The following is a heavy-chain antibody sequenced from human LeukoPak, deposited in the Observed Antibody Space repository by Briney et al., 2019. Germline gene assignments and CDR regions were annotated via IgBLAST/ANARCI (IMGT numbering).Heavy chain of an antibody. CDR2: IKQDGSEK. CDR3: ARDGPTAYFDY. J-gene: IGHJ4*02. D-gene: IGHD5-18*01. CDR1: GFTFSKSW. V-gene: IGHV3-7*01. Sequence: PGGSLRLSCAASGFTFSKSWMSWVRQAPGKGLEWVANIKQDGSEKFYVDSVKGRFTISRDNAKNSLYLQMNSLRVEDTVVYYCARDGPTAYFDYWGQGTLVTVSS.